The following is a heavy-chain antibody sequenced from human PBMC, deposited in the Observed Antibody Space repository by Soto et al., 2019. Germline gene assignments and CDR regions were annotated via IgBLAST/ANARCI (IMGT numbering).Heavy chain of an antibody. CDR1: GFTFSSFD. V-gene: IGHV3-48*01. D-gene: IGHD3-16*01. CDR2: ISTGSRAM. CDR3: ARDPVGGDDFDY. J-gene: IGHJ4*02. Sequence: EVQLVESGGVWVQPGGSLRLSCAASGFTFSSFDMNWVRQAPGKGLEWVSYISTGSRAMHYADSVKGRFTISRDDAKNSLFLQMNSLRVEDTAIYFCARDPVGGDDFDYWGQGTLVTVSS.